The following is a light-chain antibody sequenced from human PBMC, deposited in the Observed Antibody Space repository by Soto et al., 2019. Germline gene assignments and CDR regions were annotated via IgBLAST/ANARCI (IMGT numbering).Light chain of an antibody. Sequence: DIQMTQSPSTLSTSVGARVTITCRASQSVSYWLAWYQQKPGKGPNPLIYDASILASGVPPRFSGSGFGTEFTLIMSCLQPDDSAIYYCQHYNTYSKTFGPGTKLEFK. CDR2: DAS. CDR1: QSVSYW. CDR3: QHYNTYSKT. V-gene: IGKV1-5*01. J-gene: IGKJ2*01.